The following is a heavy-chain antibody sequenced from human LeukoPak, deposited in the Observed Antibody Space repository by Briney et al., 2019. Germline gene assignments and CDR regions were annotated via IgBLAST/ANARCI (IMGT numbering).Heavy chain of an antibody. CDR1: GFTFSSYG. CDR2: IWYDGSNK. V-gene: IGHV3-33*01. CDR3: ARGEYYYDSSGYSDY. D-gene: IGHD3-22*01. J-gene: IGHJ4*02. Sequence: GGSLRLSCAASGFTFSSYGMHWVRQAPGKGLEWVAVIWYDGSNKYYADSVKGRFTISRDNSKNTLYLQMNSLRAEDTAVYYCARGEYYYDSSGYSDYWDQGTLVTVSS.